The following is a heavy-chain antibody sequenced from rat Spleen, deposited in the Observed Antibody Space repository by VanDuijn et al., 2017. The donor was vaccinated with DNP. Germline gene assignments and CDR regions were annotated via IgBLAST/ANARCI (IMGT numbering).Heavy chain of an antibody. J-gene: IGHJ2*01. CDR2: ISYDGSST. CDR3: ATRLPPDY. D-gene: IGHD3-1*01. CDR1: GFTFSDYN. V-gene: IGHV5-7*01. Sequence: EVQLVESGGGLVQPGRSLKLSCAASGFTFSDYNMAWVRQAPKKGLEWVATISYDGSSTYYRDSVKGRFTISRDNAKSTLYLQMDSLRSEDTATYYCATRLPPDYWGQGVMVTVSS.